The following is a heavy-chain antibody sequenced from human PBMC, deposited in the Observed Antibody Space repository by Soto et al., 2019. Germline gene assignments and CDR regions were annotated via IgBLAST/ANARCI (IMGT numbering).Heavy chain of an antibody. CDR1: GGTFSSYA. J-gene: IGHJ6*02. V-gene: IGHV1-69*12. CDR2: IIPIFGTA. Sequence: QVQLVQSGAEVKKPGSSVKVSCKASGGTFSSYAISWVRQAPGQGLEWMGGIIPIFGTANYAQKFQGRVTITADESTSTAYMALSSLRSEDTAVYYCARDAYYYDSSGYHGGMDVWGQGTTVTVSS. CDR3: ARDAYYYDSSGYHGGMDV. D-gene: IGHD3-22*01.